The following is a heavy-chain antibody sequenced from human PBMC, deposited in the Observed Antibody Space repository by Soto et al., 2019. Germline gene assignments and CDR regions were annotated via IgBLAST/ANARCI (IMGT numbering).Heavy chain of an antibody. D-gene: IGHD5-12*01. CDR3: AKIGGYCGTDCHFDF. J-gene: IGHJ5*01. CDR2: ITTSASMT. V-gene: IGHV3-23*01. Sequence: EVQVLESGGGLVQPGGSLRLSCVASGSTFSTYAMTWVRQAPGKGLEWVSAITTSASMTYYAVSVKGRFTISRDNSKNTVYLQMSSLRGEDTAIYYGAKIGGYCGTDCHFDFWGQGTLVTVSS. CDR1: GSTFSTYA.